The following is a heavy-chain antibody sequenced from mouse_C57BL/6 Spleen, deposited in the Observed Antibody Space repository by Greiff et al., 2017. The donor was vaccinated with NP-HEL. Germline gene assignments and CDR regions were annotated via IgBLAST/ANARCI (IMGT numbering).Heavy chain of an antibody. D-gene: IGHD1-1*01. CDR1: GYTFTSYG. CDR3: ARSNTGVAPGWYFDG. V-gene: IGHV1-81*01. J-gene: IGHJ1*03. Sequence: VQLQQSGAELARPGASVKLSCKASGYTFTSYGISWVKQRTGQGLEWIGEIYPRSGNTYYNEKFKGKATLTADKSSSTAYMELRSLTSEDSAVYFCARSNTGVAPGWYFDGWGTGTKGPGSS. CDR2: IYPRSGNT.